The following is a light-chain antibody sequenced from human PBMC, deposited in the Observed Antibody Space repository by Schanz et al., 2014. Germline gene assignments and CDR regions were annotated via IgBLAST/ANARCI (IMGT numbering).Light chain of an antibody. V-gene: IGLV1-51*01. J-gene: IGLJ2*01. CDR1: TSNIGNNY. CDR3: GTWDSSLSTVV. Sequence: QSVLTQPPSVSAAPGPEVSISCSGSTSNIGNNYVSWYQQLPGTDPKLLIYDNNKRPSEIPDRFSGSKSGTSATLGITGLQTGDEADYYCGTWDSSLSTVVFGGGAKRIV. CDR2: DNN.